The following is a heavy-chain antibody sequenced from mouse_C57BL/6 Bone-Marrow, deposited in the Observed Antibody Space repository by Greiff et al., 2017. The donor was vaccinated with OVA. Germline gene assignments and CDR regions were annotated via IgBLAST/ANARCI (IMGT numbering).Heavy chain of an antibody. J-gene: IGHJ1*03. CDR2: IDPNNGGT. CDR3: ARSYDYDRWYFDV. V-gene: IGHV1-26*01. D-gene: IGHD2-4*01. CDR1: GYTFTDYY. Sequence: VQLQQSGPELVKPGASVKLSCKASGYTFTDYYMHCVKQSPGQSLAWIGDIDPNNGGTSYTQKFKGKATLTVDKSSSTAYMELRSLTSEDSAVYYCARSYDYDRWYFDVWGKGTTVTVSA.